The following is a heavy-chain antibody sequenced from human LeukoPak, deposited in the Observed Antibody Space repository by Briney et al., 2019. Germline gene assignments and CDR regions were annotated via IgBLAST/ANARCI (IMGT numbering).Heavy chain of an antibody. J-gene: IGHJ4*02. D-gene: IGHD6-19*01. CDR1: GFTFSRYA. CDR3: AKDHPSSGWPTFEY. V-gene: IGHV3-23*01. Sequence: PGGSLRLSCAASGFTFSRYAMSWVRQVPGKGLEWVASITNNNGKTYYAYSVKGRFTISRDESENTVFLQMNGLRAEDTAVYYCAKDHPSSGWPTFEYWGQGTLVTVST. CDR2: ITNNNGKT.